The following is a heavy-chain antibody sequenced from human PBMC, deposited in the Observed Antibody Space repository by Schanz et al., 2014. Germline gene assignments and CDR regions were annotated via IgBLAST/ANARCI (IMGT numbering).Heavy chain of an antibody. CDR2: ISGSGGST. J-gene: IGHJ6*02. V-gene: IGHV3-23*01. D-gene: IGHD2-15*01. CDR3: AKGMGYCSGGTCYDYYYYGLDV. Sequence: EVQLLDSGGGLVQPGGSLRLSCAASGFTFSTYVMSWVRQAPGKGLEWVSAISGSGGSTYYADSVKGRFTISRDNSKNALYLQMNSLRAEDTAVYYCAKGMGYCSGGTCYDYYYYGLDVWGQGTTVTVSS. CDR1: GFTFSTYV.